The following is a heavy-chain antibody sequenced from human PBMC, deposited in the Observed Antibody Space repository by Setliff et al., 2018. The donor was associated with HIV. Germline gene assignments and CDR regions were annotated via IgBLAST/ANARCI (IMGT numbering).Heavy chain of an antibody. CDR3: ARDRHSSGLGSYGP. V-gene: IGHV4-4*07. J-gene: IGHJ5*02. Sequence: PSETLSLTCTISGGSFGVYRWSWIRQSAGRGLEWIGRIDSSGTTDYNPTLKGRVAISVDTSRNQFSLRVTSVTAADADVYVCARDRHSSGLGSYGPWGPGILVTVSS. CDR1: GGSFGVYR. D-gene: IGHD3-10*01. CDR2: IDSSGTT.